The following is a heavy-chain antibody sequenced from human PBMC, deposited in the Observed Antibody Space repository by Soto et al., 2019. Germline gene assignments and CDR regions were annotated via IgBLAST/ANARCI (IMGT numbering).Heavy chain of an antibody. Sequence: SETLSLTCAVYGGSFSGYYWSWIRQPPGKGLEWIGEINHSGSTNYNPSLKSRVTISVDTSKNQFSLKLSSVTAADTAVYYCARFVHRRDKTMKKVTTDLYYYYGMDVWGQGTTVTVSS. V-gene: IGHV4-34*01. CDR3: ARFVHRRDKTMKKVTTDLYYYYGMDV. CDR1: GGSFSGYY. D-gene: IGHD4-4*01. CDR2: INHSGST. J-gene: IGHJ6*02.